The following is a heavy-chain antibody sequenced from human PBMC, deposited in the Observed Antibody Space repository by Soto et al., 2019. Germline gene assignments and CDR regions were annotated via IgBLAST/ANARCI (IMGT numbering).Heavy chain of an antibody. D-gene: IGHD3-22*01. CDR1: GDTFTSYG. Sequence: ASVKVSCKASGDTFTSYGISWVRQAPGQGLEWMGWISAYNGNTNYAQKLQGRVTMTPDTSTTTAYMELRSLRSEDTAVYYCAYDYDSSGMDVWGQGTLVTVSS. CDR3: AYDYDSSGMDV. CDR2: ISAYNGNT. J-gene: IGHJ6*02. V-gene: IGHV1-18*01.